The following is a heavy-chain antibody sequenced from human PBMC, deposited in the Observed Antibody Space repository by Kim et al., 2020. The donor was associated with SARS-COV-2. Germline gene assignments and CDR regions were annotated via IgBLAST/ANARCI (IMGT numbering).Heavy chain of an antibody. D-gene: IGHD3-10*01. Sequence: SQTLSLTCAISGDSVSSNSAAWNWIRQSPSRGLEWLGRTYYRSKWYNVYAVSVKSRITINPDTSKNQFSLQLNSVTPEDTAVYYCARGSAHTHQGMAGYYGSGSQDLYYYYGMDVWGQGTTVTVSS. CDR3: ARGSAHTHQGMAGYYGSGSQDLYYYYGMDV. CDR2: TYYRSKWYN. CDR1: GDSVSSNSAA. V-gene: IGHV6-1*01. J-gene: IGHJ6*02.